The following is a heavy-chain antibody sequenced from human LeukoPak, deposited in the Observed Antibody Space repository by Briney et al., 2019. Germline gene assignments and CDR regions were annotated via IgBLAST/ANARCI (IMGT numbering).Heavy chain of an antibody. CDR2: IKQDGSEK. J-gene: IGHJ4*02. V-gene: IGHV3-7*01. D-gene: IGHD1-26*01. CDR3: ARGFRWWELLGANLLLDY. Sequence: GGSLRLSCAASGFTFSSYWMSWVRQAPGKGLEWVANIKQDGSEKYYVDSVKGRFTISRDNAKNSLYLQMNSLRAEDTAVYYCARGFRWWELLGANLLLDYWGQGTLVTVSS. CDR1: GFTFSSYW.